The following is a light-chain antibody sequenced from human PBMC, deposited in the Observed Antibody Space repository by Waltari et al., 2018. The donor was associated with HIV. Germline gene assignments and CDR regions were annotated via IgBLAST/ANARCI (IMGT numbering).Light chain of an antibody. J-gene: IGLJ2*01. CDR2: EVS. CDR3: CAYAGSSTVV. V-gene: IGLV2-23*02. CDR1: SRDVGSYNL. Sequence: QSALTQPASVSGSPGQSITISCTGTSRDVGSYNLVSWYQQHPGKAPKLMIYEVSKLPSGVSNRVSGSKSGNTASLTISGLQAEDEADYYCCAYAGSSTVVFGGGTKLTVL.